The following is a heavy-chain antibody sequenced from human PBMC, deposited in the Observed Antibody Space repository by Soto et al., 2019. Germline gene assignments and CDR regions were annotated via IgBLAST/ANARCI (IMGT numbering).Heavy chain of an antibody. Sequence: PGGSLRLSCAASGFTFSSYWMSWVRQAPGKGLEWVANIKQDGSEKYYVDSVKGRFTISRDNAKNSLYLQMNSLRAEDTAVYYCARDMGYYDFGSGYYSHYYYMDVWGKGTTVTVSS. CDR2: IKQDGSEK. V-gene: IGHV3-7*01. CDR3: ARDMGYYDFGSGYYSHYYYMDV. D-gene: IGHD3-3*01. CDR1: GFTFSSYW. J-gene: IGHJ6*03.